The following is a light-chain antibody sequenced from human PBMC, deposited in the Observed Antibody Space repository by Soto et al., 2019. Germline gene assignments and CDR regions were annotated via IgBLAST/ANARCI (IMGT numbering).Light chain of an antibody. CDR3: LQYHHWPLT. CDR1: QSVRSN. J-gene: IGKJ4*01. Sequence: ETVMTQSPATLSVSPGERATLSFRASQSVRSNLAWYQQKVGQAPRLLIYGASTRATGIPARFSGSGSGTEFSLTISSLQSEDFAVYYCLQYHHWPLTFGGGTKVDI. V-gene: IGKV3D-15*01. CDR2: GAS.